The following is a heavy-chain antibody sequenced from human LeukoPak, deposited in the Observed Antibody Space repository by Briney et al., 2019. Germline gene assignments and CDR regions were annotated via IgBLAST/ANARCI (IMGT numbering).Heavy chain of an antibody. J-gene: IGHJ4*02. CDR3: ARVQDTGGYFLIDC. D-gene: IGHD3-22*01. CDR2: IYYSGNT. CDR1: GGSISSSSYY. V-gene: IGHV4-61*01. Sequence: PSETLSLTCTVSGGSISSSSYYWSWVRQPPGKGLEWIGYIYYSGNTNYNPSLKSRVTISEDTSKNQLSLKLNSVTAADTAVYYCARVQDTGGYFLIDCWGQGTLVTVSS.